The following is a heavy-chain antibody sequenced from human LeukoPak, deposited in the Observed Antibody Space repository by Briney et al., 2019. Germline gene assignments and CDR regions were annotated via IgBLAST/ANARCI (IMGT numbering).Heavy chain of an antibody. Sequence: SETLSLTCTVSGGSISSGGYYWSWIRQHPGKGLEWIGYIYYSGSTYYNPSLKSRVTISVDTSKNQFSLKLSSVTAADTAVYYCARVLINAFDIWGQGTMVTVSS. CDR1: GGSISSGGYY. CDR2: IYYSGST. J-gene: IGHJ3*02. CDR3: ARVLINAFDI. V-gene: IGHV4-31*03. D-gene: IGHD3-22*01.